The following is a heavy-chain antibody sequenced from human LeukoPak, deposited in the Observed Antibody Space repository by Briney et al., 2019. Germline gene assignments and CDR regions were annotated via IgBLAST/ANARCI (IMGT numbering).Heavy chain of an antibody. V-gene: IGHV4-31*03. CDR3: ARYCGGDCSAPSYNWFDP. CDR2: IYYSGST. J-gene: IGHJ5*02. D-gene: IGHD2-21*02. CDR1: GGSISSGGYY. Sequence: PSETLSLTCTVSGGSISSGGYYWSWIRQHPGKGLEWIGYIYYSGSTYYNPSLKSRVTKSVDTSKNQFSLKLSSVTAADTAVYYCARYCGGDCSAPSYNWFDPWGQGTLVTVYS.